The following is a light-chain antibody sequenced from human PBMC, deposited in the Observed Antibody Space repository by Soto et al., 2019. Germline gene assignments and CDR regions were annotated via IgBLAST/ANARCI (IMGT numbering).Light chain of an antibody. Sequence: QSVLAQPASVSGSRGQSITISCTGTSSDVGGYNYVSWYQQHPGKAPKLMIYDVSNRPSGVSNRFSGSKSGNTASLTISGLQAEDEADYYCSSYTSSSTLRVFGGGTKLTVL. CDR2: DVS. V-gene: IGLV2-14*01. J-gene: IGLJ2*01. CDR3: SSYTSSSTLRV. CDR1: SSDVGGYNY.